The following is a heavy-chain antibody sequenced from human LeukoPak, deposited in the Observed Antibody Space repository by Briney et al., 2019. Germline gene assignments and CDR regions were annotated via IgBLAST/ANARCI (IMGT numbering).Heavy chain of an antibody. CDR2: INTNTGNP. CDR3: ARYCSSTSCPINYFDY. V-gene: IGHV7-4-1*02. D-gene: IGHD2-2*01. J-gene: IGHJ4*02. CDR1: GYTFTSYA. Sequence: ASVKVSCKASGYTFTSYAMNWVRQAPGQGLEWMGWINTNTGNPTYAQGFTGRFVFSLDTSVSTAYLQISSLKAEDTAVYYCARYCSSTSCPINYFDYWGQGTLVTDSS.